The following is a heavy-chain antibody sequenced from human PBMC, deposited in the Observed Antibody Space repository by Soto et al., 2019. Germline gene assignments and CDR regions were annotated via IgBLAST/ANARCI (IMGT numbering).Heavy chain of an antibody. CDR3: ATVPHAYYDSSGYKPLFDP. CDR1: GYTLTELS. Sequence: ASVKVSCKVSGYTLTELSMHWVRQAPGKGLEWMGGFDPEDGETIYAQKFQGRVTMTEDTSTDTAYMELSSLRSEDTAVYYCATVPHAYYDSSGYKPLFDPWGQGTLVTVSS. CDR2: FDPEDGET. D-gene: IGHD3-22*01. J-gene: IGHJ5*02. V-gene: IGHV1-24*01.